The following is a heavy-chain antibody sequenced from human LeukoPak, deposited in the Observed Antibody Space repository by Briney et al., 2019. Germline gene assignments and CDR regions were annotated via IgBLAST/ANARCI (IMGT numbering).Heavy chain of an antibody. CDR3: ARKGGSYVFDY. CDR2: ISSSGSTI. J-gene: IGHJ4*02. D-gene: IGHD1-26*01. Sequence: PGGSLRLSCAASGFTFSSYEMNWVRQAPGKGLEWVSYISSSGSTIYYADSVKGRFTISRDNAKNSLYLQMNSLRVEDTAVYYCARKGGSYVFDYWGQGILVTVSS. V-gene: IGHV3-48*03. CDR1: GFTFSSYE.